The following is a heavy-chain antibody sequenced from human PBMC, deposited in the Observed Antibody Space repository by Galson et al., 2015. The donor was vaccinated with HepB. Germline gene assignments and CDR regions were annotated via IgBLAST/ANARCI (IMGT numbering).Heavy chain of an antibody. CDR2: IYWDDDK. V-gene: IGHV2-5*02. D-gene: IGHD2-2*01. CDR3: AHNRDIVVVPAAILPGRGWFDP. Sequence: PALVKPTQTLTLTCTFSGFSLSTSGVGVGWIRQPPGKALEWLALIYWDDDKRYSPSLKSRLTITKDTSKNQVVLTMTNMDPVDTATYYCAHNRDIVVVPAAILPGRGWFDPWGQGTLVTVSS. CDR1: GFSLSTSGVG. J-gene: IGHJ5*02.